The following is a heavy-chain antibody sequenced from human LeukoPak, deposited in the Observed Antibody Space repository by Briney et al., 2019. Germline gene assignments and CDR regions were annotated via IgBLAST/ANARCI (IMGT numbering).Heavy chain of an antibody. CDR2: INTDGSST. Sequence: PGGSLRLSCAASGFTFRIFGLNWVRQAPGKGLVWVSRINTDGSSTSYADSVKGRFTISRDNAKNTLYLQMNSLRAEDTAVYYCARGYQLLFDYYYYMDVWGKGTTVTVSS. CDR1: GFTFRIFG. V-gene: IGHV3-74*01. J-gene: IGHJ6*03. D-gene: IGHD2-2*01. CDR3: ARGYQLLFDYYYYMDV.